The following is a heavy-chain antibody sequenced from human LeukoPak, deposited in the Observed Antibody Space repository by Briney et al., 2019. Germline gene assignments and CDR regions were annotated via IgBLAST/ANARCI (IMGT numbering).Heavy chain of an antibody. CDR2: ISQDLGNK. V-gene: IGHV3-30*04. CDR3: AREADAFDI. CDR1: GFTFNTYV. Sequence: GGSLRLSCAASGFTFNTYVMHWVRQAPGKGLEWVAGISQDLGNKYYADSVKGRFTISRDNSENTLFLQLNSLRLEDTAVYFCAREADAFDIWGQGTMVTVSS. J-gene: IGHJ3*02.